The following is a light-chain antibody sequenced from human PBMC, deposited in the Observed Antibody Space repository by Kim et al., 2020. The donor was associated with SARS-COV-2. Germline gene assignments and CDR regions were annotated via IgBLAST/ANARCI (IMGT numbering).Light chain of an antibody. CDR1: SGSIASNH. V-gene: IGLV6-57*01. J-gene: IGLJ3*02. CDR2: EDD. Sequence: NFMLTQPHSVSESPGKTVTISCTRSSGSIASNHVQWYRQRPGSSPTTVIYEDDQRSSGVPHRFSGSIDTSSNSASLTISGLKTEDEADYYCQSYDSTIRVFGGGTQLTVL. CDR3: QSYDSTIRV.